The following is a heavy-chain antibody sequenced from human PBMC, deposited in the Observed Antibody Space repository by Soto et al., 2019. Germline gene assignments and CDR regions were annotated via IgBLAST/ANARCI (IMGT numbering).Heavy chain of an antibody. Sequence: QVQLVQSGAEVKKPGASVKDSCKASGYTFTSYAMHWVRQAPGQRLEWMGWTNAGNGNTKYSQKFQGRGTTTRDTSASTTYMELISLRSEDTAVYYCARDGVPYSRRCCHYYYGMEVWGQGTTVTVSS. J-gene: IGHJ6*02. V-gene: IGHV1-3*01. CDR3: ARDGVPYSRRCCHYYYGMEV. CDR2: TNAGNGNT. CDR1: GYTFTSYA. D-gene: IGHD6-13*01.